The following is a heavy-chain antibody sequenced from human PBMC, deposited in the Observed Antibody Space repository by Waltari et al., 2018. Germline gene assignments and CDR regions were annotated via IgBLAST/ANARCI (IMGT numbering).Heavy chain of an antibody. V-gene: IGHV4-38-2*02. D-gene: IGHD1-20*01. J-gene: IGHJ4*02. Sequence: QVQLQESGPGLVKPSETLSLTCAVSGYSISSGYYWGWIRQPPGKGLEWIGRIYHSGSTFYNPSLKRRVTISVDTSKNQFSLKLSSVTAADTAVYYCARDTPAPRITGATSVDYWGQGTLVTVSS. CDR3: ARDTPAPRITGATSVDY. CDR1: GYSISSGYY. CDR2: IYHSGST.